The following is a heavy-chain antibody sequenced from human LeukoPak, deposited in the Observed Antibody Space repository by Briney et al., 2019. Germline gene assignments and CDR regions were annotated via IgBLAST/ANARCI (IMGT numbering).Heavy chain of an antibody. D-gene: IGHD4-17*01. CDR2: IYHSGST. J-gene: IGHJ3*01. CDR1: GGSISSSNW. V-gene: IGHV4-4*02. Sequence: SGTLSLTCVVSGGSISSSNWWSWVRQPPEKGLEWIGEIYHSGSTNYNPSLKSRVTMSIDISKNQFSLRLTSVTAADTAVYYCARVPPDYNDLHDALDLWGQGTVVTVSS. CDR3: ARVPPDYNDLHDALDL.